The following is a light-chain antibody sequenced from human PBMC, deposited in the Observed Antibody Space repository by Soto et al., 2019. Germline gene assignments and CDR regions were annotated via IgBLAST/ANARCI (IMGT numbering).Light chain of an antibody. CDR3: QQYGSSPT. CDR1: QSVRSNY. V-gene: IGKV3-20*01. CDR2: GAS. J-gene: IGKJ4*01. Sequence: EIVLTQSPGTLSLSPGERATLSCRASQSVRSNYLAWYQQKAGQAPRLLFYGASNRATGIPDRFSGSGSGTDFTLTISRLEPDDFAVYYCQQYGSSPTFGGGTKVEIK.